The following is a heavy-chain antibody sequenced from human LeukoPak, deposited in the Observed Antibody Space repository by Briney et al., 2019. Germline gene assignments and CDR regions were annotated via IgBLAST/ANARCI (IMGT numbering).Heavy chain of an antibody. J-gene: IGHJ4*02. CDR1: GFTFSSYA. D-gene: IGHD4-23*01. CDR3: ARAGAYGGNPLDY. CDR2: MSYEGSNQ. V-gene: IGHV3-30-3*01. Sequence: GGSLRLFCAASGFTFSSYAMHWVRQAPGKGLEWVAAMSYEGSNQYYPDSVKGRFTISRDNSKNTLYLQMNGLTAEDTAVYYCARAGAYGGNPLDYWGQGTLVTVSS.